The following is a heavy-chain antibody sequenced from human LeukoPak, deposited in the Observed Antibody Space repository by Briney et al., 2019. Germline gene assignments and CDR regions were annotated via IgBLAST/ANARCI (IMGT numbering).Heavy chain of an antibody. Sequence: GASLQISCKASGYTFADYWIGWVRQLPGKGLEWMGIIYPGDSDTRYSPSFQGQVTISADKSISTAYLQWSSLKASDTAMYYCARPVLTMVRGVIIHYYFDYWGQGTLVTVSS. CDR3: ARPVLTMVRGVIIHYYFDY. CDR2: IYPGDSDT. J-gene: IGHJ4*02. CDR1: GYTFADYW. V-gene: IGHV5-51*01. D-gene: IGHD3-10*01.